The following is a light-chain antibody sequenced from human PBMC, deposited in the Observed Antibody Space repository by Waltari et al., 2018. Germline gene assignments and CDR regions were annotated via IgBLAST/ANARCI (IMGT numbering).Light chain of an antibody. CDR3: SSYTTSHSWV. CDR1: SSDVGIFNY. CDR2: DVS. Sequence: QSDLTQPASVSGSPGQSITIFRPGTSSDVGIFNYVSWYQQHPGKPPKVIIHDVSNRPSGVSNRFSGSKSGNTASLTISGLQAEDEADYYCSSYTTSHSWVFGGGTKLTVL. J-gene: IGLJ3*02. V-gene: IGLV2-14*03.